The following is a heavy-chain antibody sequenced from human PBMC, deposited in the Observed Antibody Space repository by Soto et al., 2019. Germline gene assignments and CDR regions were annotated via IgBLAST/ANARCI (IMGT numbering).Heavy chain of an antibody. V-gene: IGHV4-39*07. CDR1: GGSISSSSYY. CDR3: ARTPRRTGTTFYY. D-gene: IGHD1-1*01. CDR2: IYYSGST. Sequence: SETLSLTCTVSGGSISSSSYYWGWIRQPPGKGLEWIGSIYYSGSTNYNPSLKSRVTISVDKSKNQFSLKLSSVTAADTAVYYCARTPRRTGTTFYYWGQGTLVTVSS. J-gene: IGHJ4*02.